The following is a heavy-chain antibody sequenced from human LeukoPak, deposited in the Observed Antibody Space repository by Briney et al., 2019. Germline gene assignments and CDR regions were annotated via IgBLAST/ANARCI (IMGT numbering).Heavy chain of an antibody. CDR3: ARAWLRRKYYYYMDV. CDR1: GYTFSLYG. Sequence: ASVKVSCKPSGYTFSLYGINWVRQAPGEGLEWMGWISGYNGHANYAQKFQGRVTLTTDASTNTAYMELRSLRSDDTAVYYCARAWLRRKYYYYMDVWGKGATVTVSS. V-gene: IGHV1-18*01. J-gene: IGHJ6*03. D-gene: IGHD5-12*01. CDR2: ISGYNGHA.